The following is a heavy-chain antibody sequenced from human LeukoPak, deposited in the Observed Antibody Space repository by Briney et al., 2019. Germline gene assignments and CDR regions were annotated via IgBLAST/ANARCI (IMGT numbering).Heavy chain of an antibody. Sequence: GGSLRLSCEAPGLAFRNFAMSWVRQAPGKGLEWVSGMTGGGGSSYYADSVKGRFTISRDNAKNALYLQMNSLRADDTALYYCAKMKGQRLNDYCMDVWGKGTTVTVSS. V-gene: IGHV3-23*01. CDR2: MTGGGGSS. J-gene: IGHJ6*03. CDR3: AKMKGQRLNDYCMDV. CDR1: GLAFRNFA.